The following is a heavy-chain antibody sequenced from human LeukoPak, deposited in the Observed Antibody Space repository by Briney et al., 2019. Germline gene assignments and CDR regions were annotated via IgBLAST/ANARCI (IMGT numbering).Heavy chain of an antibody. Sequence: SETLSLTCTVSGGSISNYYWSWIRQPPGKGLEWIGEINHSGSTNYNPSLKSRVTISVDTSKNQFSLKLSSVTAADTAVYYCARQQSSLSYGSGSYPYDYWGQGTLVTVSS. CDR1: GGSISNYY. D-gene: IGHD3-10*01. J-gene: IGHJ4*02. CDR2: INHSGST. CDR3: ARQQSSLSYGSGSYPYDY. V-gene: IGHV4-34*01.